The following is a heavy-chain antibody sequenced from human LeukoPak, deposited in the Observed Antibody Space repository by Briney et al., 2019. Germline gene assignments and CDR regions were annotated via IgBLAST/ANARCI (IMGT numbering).Heavy chain of an antibody. CDR1: GGSISSGDYY. V-gene: IGHV4-30-4*08. CDR3: ARVLDDSSGYGAHYYYYYYMDV. CDR2: IYYSGST. D-gene: IGHD3-22*01. J-gene: IGHJ6*03. Sequence: SQTLSLTCTVSGGSISSGDYYWSWLRQPPGKGLEWIGYIYYSGSTCYNPSLKSRVTISVDTSKNQFSLKLSSVTAADTAVYYCARVLDDSSGYGAHYYYYYYMDVWGKGTTVTVSS.